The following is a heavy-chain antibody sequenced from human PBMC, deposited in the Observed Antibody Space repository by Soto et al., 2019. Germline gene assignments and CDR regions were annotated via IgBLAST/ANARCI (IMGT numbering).Heavy chain of an antibody. Sequence: ASVKVSCKASGYTFSDYYLNWVRQAPGQGLEWMGWINPNSGGTDYAQNFQGRVTLTRDTSISTAYMELSRLRSDDTAVYYCAGCSLIGCDYYYGMDVWGQGTKVTVSS. J-gene: IGHJ6*02. D-gene: IGHD5-12*01. V-gene: IGHV1-2*02. CDR1: GYTFSDYY. CDR3: AGCSLIGCDYYYGMDV. CDR2: INPNSGGT.